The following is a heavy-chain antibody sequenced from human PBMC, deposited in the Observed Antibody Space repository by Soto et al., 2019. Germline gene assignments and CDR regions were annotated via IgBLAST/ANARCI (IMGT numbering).Heavy chain of an antibody. J-gene: IGHJ4*02. D-gene: IGHD2-15*01. V-gene: IGHV1-69*13. CDR1: GGTFSSYA. CDR3: ARATVCSGGSCYFDY. CDR2: IIPIFGTA. Sequence: GASVKVSCKASGGTFSSYAISWVRQAPGQGLEWMGGIIPIFGTANYAQKFQGRVTITADESTSTAYMELSSLRSEDTAVYYCARATVCSGGSCYFDYWGQGTLVTVSS.